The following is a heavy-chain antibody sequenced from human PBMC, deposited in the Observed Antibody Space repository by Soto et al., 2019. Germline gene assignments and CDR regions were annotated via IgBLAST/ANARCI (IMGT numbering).Heavy chain of an antibody. CDR1: GGSISSGGYY. CDR3: ARDGIAVAGYYYYGMDV. CDR2: IYYSGST. J-gene: IGHJ6*02. D-gene: IGHD6-19*01. V-gene: IGHV4-31*03. Sequence: SETLSLTCTVSGGSISSGGYYWSWIRQHPGKGLEWIGYIYYSGSTYYNPSLKSRVTISVDTSKNQFSLKLSSVTAADTAVYYCARDGIAVAGYYYYGMDVWGQGPRSPSP.